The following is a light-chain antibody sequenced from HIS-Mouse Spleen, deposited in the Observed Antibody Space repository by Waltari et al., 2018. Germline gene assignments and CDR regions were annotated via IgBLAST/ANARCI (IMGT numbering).Light chain of an antibody. CDR3: SSYTSSSTYV. Sequence: QSALTQPASVSGSPGQSITISCTGTSSDVGGANYVPWYQQHPGKAPKLMIYDDSNRPSGVSNRFSGSKSGNTASLTISGLQAEDEADYYCSSYTSSSTYVFGTGTKVTVL. V-gene: IGLV2-14*03. CDR1: SSDVGGANY. J-gene: IGLJ1*01. CDR2: DDS.